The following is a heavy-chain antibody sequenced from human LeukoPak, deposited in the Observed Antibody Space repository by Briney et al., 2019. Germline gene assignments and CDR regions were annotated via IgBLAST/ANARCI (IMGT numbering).Heavy chain of an antibody. CDR3: ARPSRYDSSGYDFDY. CDR1: GYTFTGYY. J-gene: IGHJ4*02. CDR2: NDPNSGGT. D-gene: IGHD3-22*01. Sequence: GASVKVSCKASGYTFTGYYMHWVRQAPGQGLEWMGWNDPNSGGTNYAQKFQGRVTMTRDTSISTAYMELSRLRSDDTAVYYCARPSRYDSSGYDFDYWGQGTLVTVSS. V-gene: IGHV1-2*02.